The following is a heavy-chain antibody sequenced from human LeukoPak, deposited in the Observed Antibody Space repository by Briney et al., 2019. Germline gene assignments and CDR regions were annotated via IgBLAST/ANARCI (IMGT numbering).Heavy chain of an antibody. CDR2: INDDGSST. D-gene: IGHD3-10*01. Sequence: GGSLRLSCAASGFTFSTYWMHWVRQAPGKGLVWVSRINDDGSSTNYADSVKGRFTISRDNAKNTLYLQMNSLRAEDTAVYYCAREFLRITMVRVLDYWGQGTLVTVSS. CDR1: GFTFSTYW. J-gene: IGHJ4*02. V-gene: IGHV3-74*01. CDR3: AREFLRITMVRVLDY.